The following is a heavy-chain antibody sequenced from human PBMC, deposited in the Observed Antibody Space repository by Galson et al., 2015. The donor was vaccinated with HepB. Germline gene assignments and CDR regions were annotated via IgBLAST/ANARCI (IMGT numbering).Heavy chain of an antibody. D-gene: IGHD6-19*01. CDR3: ARADIAVAAAFDI. CDR1: GFTFDDYG. V-gene: IGHV3-20*04. Sequence: SLRLSCAASGFTFDDYGMSWVRQAPRKGLEWVSGINWNGGSTGYADSVKGRFTISRDNAKNSLYLQMNSLRAEDTALYYCARADIAVAAAFDIWGQGTMVTVSS. CDR2: INWNGGST. J-gene: IGHJ3*02.